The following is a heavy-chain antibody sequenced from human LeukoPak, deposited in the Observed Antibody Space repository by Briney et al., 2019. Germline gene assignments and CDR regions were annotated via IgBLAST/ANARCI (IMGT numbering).Heavy chain of an antibody. CDR2: IYSGGST. J-gene: IGHJ4*02. CDR3: ARSIWGYYFDY. V-gene: IGHV3-66*01. CDR1: GFTVSSNY. D-gene: IGHD7-27*01. Sequence: GGSLRLSCAASGFTVSSNYMSWVRQAPGKGLEWVSVIYSGGSTYYADSVKGRFTISRDNSKNTLYLQMNSLRAEDTAVYYCARSIWGYYFDYWGQGTLVTVSS.